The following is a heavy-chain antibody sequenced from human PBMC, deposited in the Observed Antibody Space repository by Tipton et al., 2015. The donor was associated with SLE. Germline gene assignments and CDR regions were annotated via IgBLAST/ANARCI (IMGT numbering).Heavy chain of an antibody. CDR1: GGSVSSGGYY. J-gene: IGHJ5*02. CDR3: ARLGYCTGDTVCFTGIDQ. CDR2: IYNSGGT. Sequence: LRLSCTVSGGSVSSGGYYWSWIRQHPGKGLEWIGYIYNSGGTDYSPSLKSRVTISADTSKNQFSLKLSSVTAADTAVYYCARLGYCTGDTVCFTGIDQWGQGTLATVSS. V-gene: IGHV4-31*02. D-gene: IGHD2-8*02.